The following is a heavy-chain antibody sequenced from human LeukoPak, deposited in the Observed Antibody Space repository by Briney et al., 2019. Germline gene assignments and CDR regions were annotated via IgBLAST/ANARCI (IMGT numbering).Heavy chain of an antibody. J-gene: IGHJ4*02. Sequence: GGSLRLSCAASGFTFSSYWMHWVRHAPGKGLVWVSRINSDGSSTSYADSVKGRFTISRDNAKNTLYLQMDNLRAEDTGVYFCARLPTFYYDSSGYHYDYWGQGTLVTVSS. D-gene: IGHD3-22*01. CDR1: GFTFSSYW. CDR2: INSDGSST. CDR3: ARLPTFYYDSSGYHYDY. V-gene: IGHV3-74*01.